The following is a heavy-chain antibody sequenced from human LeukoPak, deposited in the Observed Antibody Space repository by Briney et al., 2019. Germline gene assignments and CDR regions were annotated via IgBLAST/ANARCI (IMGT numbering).Heavy chain of an antibody. CDR3: AKDRGYRSDYGGTDY. CDR2: ISGSGGST. V-gene: IGHV3-23*01. CDR1: GFAFSTYS. D-gene: IGHD4-23*01. Sequence: GGSLRLSCAASGFAFSTYSMNWVRQAPGKGLEWVSAISGSGGSTYYADSVKGRFTISRDNSKNTLYLQMNSLRAEDTAVYYCAKDRGYRSDYGGTDYWGQGTLVTVSS. J-gene: IGHJ4*02.